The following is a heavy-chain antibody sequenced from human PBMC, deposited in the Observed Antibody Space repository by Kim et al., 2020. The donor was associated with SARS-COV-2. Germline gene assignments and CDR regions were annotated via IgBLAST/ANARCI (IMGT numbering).Heavy chain of an antibody. Sequence: SETLSLTCTVSGGSISSYYWSWIRQPPGKGLEWIGYIYYSGSTNYNPSLKSRVTISVDTSKNQFSLKLSSVTAADTAVYYCARNGETTIFGVVTIPGGMDVGGKGTTVPVSS. J-gene: IGHJ6*04. CDR3: ARNGETTIFGVVTIPGGMDV. CDR2: IYYSGST. CDR1: GGSISSYY. D-gene: IGHD3-3*01. V-gene: IGHV4-59*08.